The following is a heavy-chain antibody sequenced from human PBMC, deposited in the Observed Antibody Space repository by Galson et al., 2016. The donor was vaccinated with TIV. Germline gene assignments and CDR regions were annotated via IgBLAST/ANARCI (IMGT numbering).Heavy chain of an antibody. CDR1: GGTYSNFP. D-gene: IGHD2-21*01. V-gene: IGHV1-69*05. J-gene: IGHJ4*02. CDR3: ARVHPRGGDCYFFFV. CDR2: ILPISDTS. Sequence: SVKVSCKASGGTYSNFPITWVRQAPGQGLEWMGGILPISDTSHYAQKFQGRVTITTDNSTSTIYPELSSLKFEDTAVYYCARVHPRGGDCYFFFVWGQGTRVTVSS.